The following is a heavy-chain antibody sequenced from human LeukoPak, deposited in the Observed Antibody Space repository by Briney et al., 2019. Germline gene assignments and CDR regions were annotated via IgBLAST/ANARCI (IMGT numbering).Heavy chain of an antibody. CDR3: ARVKDDYYDSSPYEAPTRDAFDI. CDR2: IYYSGST. Sequence: PSETLSLTCTVSGGSISSGGYYWSWIRQHPGTGLEWIGYIYYSGSTYYNPSLKSRVTISVDTSKNQFSLKLSSVTAADTAVYYCARVKDDYYDSSPYEAPTRDAFDIWGQGTMVTVSS. CDR1: GGSISSGGYY. D-gene: IGHD3-22*01. J-gene: IGHJ3*02. V-gene: IGHV4-31*03.